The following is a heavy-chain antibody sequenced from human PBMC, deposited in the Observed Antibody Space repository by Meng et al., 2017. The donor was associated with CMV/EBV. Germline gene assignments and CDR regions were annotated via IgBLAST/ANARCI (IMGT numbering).Heavy chain of an antibody. V-gene: IGHV3-7*01. CDR3: ARYPGNDNSTYSYFGMDV. Sequence: GESLKISCTASGFTFSSYWVTWVRQAPGEGLEWVANIKQDGSEKYYVDSVKGRFTISRDNAKRSVYLQINSLRADDTAVYYCARYPGNDNSTYSYFGMDVWGRGTTVTVSS. D-gene: IGHD3-9*01. CDR1: GFTFSSYW. J-gene: IGHJ6*02. CDR2: IKQDGSEK.